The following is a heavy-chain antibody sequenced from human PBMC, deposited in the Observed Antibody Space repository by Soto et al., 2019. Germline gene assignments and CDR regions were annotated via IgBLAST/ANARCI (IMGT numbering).Heavy chain of an antibody. D-gene: IGHD1-26*01. CDR2: ISYDGSNK. CDR1: GFTFSSYG. J-gene: IGHJ4*02. V-gene: IGHV3-30*18. Sequence: QVQLVESGGGVVQPGRSLRLSCAASGFTFSSYGMHWVRQAPGKGLEWVAVISYDGSNKYYADSVKGRFTISRDNSKNTLYLQMNSLRAEDTAVYYCAKLRVVGATISDYFDYWGQGTLVTVSS. CDR3: AKLRVVGATISDYFDY.